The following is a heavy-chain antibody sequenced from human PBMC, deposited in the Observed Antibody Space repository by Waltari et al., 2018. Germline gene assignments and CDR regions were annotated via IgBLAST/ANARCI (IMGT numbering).Heavy chain of an antibody. CDR3: VRDPYHDPSGYPGY. CDR1: GFTFSGYS. Sequence: EVQLVESGGGLVQPGGSLRLACAASGFTFSGYSMNWVRQAPGKGPEWISYINSGSTTISYADSVRGRFTISRDNAKSFLDLDLFSLRGEDTAVYYCVRDPYHDPSGYPGYWGQGTLVIVSS. J-gene: IGHJ4*02. D-gene: IGHD3-22*01. CDR2: INSGSTTI. V-gene: IGHV3-48*01.